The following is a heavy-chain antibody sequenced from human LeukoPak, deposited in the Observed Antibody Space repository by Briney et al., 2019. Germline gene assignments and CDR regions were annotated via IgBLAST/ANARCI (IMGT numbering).Heavy chain of an antibody. D-gene: IGHD6-19*01. Sequence: SETLSLTCTVSGCSITSYYWNWIRQPAGKGLEGLEWIGRMSINGRTNYNPSLKSRVTMSVDTSKNHFSLKLSSVTATDTAVYYCAREGRGSAWPLFDYWGQGTLVTVSS. CDR2: MSINGRT. J-gene: IGHJ4*02. V-gene: IGHV4-4*07. CDR3: AREGRGSAWPLFDY. CDR1: GCSITSYY.